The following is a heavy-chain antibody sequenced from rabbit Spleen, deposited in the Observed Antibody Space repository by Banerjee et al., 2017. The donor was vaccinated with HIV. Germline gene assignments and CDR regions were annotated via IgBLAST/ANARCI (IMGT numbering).Heavy chain of an antibody. CDR1: GFDFITYY. CDR3: ARAPVGRGDPFNL. D-gene: IGHD2-1*01. CDR2: IDPVFGST. J-gene: IGHJ4*01. Sequence: QLKESGGGLVQPGGSLKLSCKASGFDFITYYMTWVRQAPGKGLEWIGCIDPVFGSTSYASWVNGRFTISSHNAQNTLYLQLTSLTAADTATYFCARAPVGRGDPFNLWGQGTLVTVS. V-gene: IGHV1S7*01.